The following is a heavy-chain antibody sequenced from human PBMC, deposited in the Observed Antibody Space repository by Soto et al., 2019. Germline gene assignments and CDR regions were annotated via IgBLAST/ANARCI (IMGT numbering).Heavy chain of an antibody. CDR1: GYTFTSYY. D-gene: IGHD3-22*01. V-gene: IGHV1-46*01. CDR2: INPSGGST. CDR3: ARTVSSSSLGYYYGMDV. J-gene: IGHJ6*02. Sequence: GASVKVSCKASGYTFTSYYMHCVRQAPGQGLEWMGIINPSGGSTSYAQKFQGRVTMTRDTSTSTVYMELSSLRSEDTAVYYCARTVSSSSLGYYYGMDVWGQGTTVTVSS.